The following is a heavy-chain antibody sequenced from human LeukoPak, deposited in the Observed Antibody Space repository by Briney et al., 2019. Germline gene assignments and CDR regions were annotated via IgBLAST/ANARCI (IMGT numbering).Heavy chain of an antibody. V-gene: IGHV4-39*07. J-gene: IGHJ5*02. Sequence: PSETLSLTCTVSGGSISSSSYYWGWIRQPPGKGLEWIGSIYYSGSTYYNPSLKSRVTISVDTSKNQFSLKLSSVTAADTAVYYCARGYSYGYGWFDPWGQGTLVTVSS. D-gene: IGHD5-18*01. CDR2: IYYSGST. CDR1: GGSISSSSYY. CDR3: ARGYSYGYGWFDP.